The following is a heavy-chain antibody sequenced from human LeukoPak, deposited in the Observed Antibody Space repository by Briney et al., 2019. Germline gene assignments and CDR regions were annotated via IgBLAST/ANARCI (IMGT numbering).Heavy chain of an antibody. J-gene: IGHJ4*02. CDR2: IYYSGST. Sequence: PSETLSLTCTVSGGSISSSSYYWGWIRQPPGKGLEWIGSIYYSGSTYCNPSLKSRVTISVDTSKNQFSLKLSSVTAADTAVYYCARNRAVACLYFDYWGQGTLVTVSS. CDR3: ARNRAVACLYFDY. CDR1: GGSISSSSYY. V-gene: IGHV4-39*07. D-gene: IGHD6-19*01.